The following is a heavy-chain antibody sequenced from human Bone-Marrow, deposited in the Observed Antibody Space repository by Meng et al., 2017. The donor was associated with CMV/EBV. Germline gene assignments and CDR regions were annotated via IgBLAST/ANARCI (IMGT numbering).Heavy chain of an antibody. Sequence: GESLKISCAASGFIISDYYTSWIRQAPGKGLEWLSYITSSGTTIFYADSVKGRFTLSRDDATNSLYLQMNSLRAEDTAVYYWARAGLFEGYLDYWGQGALVTVSS. J-gene: IGHJ4*02. CDR1: GFIISDYY. CDR2: ITSSGTTI. D-gene: IGHD2-21*01. CDR3: ARAGLFEGYLDY. V-gene: IGHV3-11*04.